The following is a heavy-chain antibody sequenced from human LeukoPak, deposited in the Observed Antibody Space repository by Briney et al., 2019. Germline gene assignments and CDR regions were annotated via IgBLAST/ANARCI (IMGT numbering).Heavy chain of an antibody. CDR3: ATDLGDSYGYVGHYFDY. D-gene: IGHD5-18*01. V-gene: IGHV1-24*01. CDR2: FDPEDGET. Sequence: ASVKVSCKVSGYTLTELFMHWVRQAPGKGLEGMGGFDPEDGETIYAQKFQGRVTMTEDTSTDTAYMELSSLRSEDTAVYYCATDLGDSYGYVGHYFDYWGQGTLVTVSS. CDR1: GYTLTELF. J-gene: IGHJ4*02.